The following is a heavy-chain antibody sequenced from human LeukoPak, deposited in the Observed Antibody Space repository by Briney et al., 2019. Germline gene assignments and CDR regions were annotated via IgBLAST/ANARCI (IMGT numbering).Heavy chain of an antibody. CDR3: ASLTYYDFWSGYYIWFDP. Sequence: SETLSLTCAVYGGSFSGYYWSWIRQPPGKGLGWIGEINHSGSTNYNPSLKSRVTISVDTSKNQFSLKLSSVSAADTAVYYCASLTYYDFWSGYYIWFDPWGQGTLVTVSS. CDR2: INHSGST. CDR1: GGSFSGYY. D-gene: IGHD3-3*01. V-gene: IGHV4-34*01. J-gene: IGHJ5*02.